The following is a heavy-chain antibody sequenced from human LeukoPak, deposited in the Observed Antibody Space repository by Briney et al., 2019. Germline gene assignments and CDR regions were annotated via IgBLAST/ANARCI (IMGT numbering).Heavy chain of an antibody. CDR3: ARDGENHYYDY. CDR2: IYSGGTI. V-gene: IGHV3-66*01. CDR1: GFTVSSNH. J-gene: IGHJ4*02. D-gene: IGHD7-27*01. Sequence: PGGSLRLSCAASGFTVSSNHMSWVRQAPGKGLEWVSVIYSGGTIYYADSVKGRFTISRDNSKNTVYLEMNSLRAKDTAVYYCARDGENHYYDYWGQGTLVTVST.